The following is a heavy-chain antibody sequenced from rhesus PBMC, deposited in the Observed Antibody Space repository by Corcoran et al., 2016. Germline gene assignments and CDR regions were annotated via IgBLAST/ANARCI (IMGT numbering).Heavy chain of an antibody. CDR3: ARSAATKHFDY. J-gene: IGHJ4*01. CDR2: ISGSRGGT. D-gene: IGHD6-25*01. CDR1: GGATSSYY. Sequence: QVQLQESGPELVKPSETLSLTCAVSGGATSSYYWSWIRQPPGKGLEWIGYISGSRGGTTSNPSLKIRVTLAVDTSKSQLSLKLSSVTAADTAVYFCARSAATKHFDYWGQGVLVTVSS. V-gene: IGHV4S11*01.